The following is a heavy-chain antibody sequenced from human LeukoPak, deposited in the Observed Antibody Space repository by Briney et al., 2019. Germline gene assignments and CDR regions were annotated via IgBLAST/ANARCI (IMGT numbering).Heavy chain of an antibody. CDR2: INPNSGGT. CDR1: GYTFTGYY. V-gene: IGHV1-2*02. J-gene: IGHJ3*02. D-gene: IGHD6-13*01. Sequence: ASVKVSCKASGYTFTGYYMHWVRQAPGQGLEWMGWINPNSGGTNYAQKFQGRVTMTRDTSISTAYMELSRLRSDDTAVYYCAREHSSGWYGGDAFDIWGQGTMVTVSS. CDR3: AREHSSGWYGGDAFDI.